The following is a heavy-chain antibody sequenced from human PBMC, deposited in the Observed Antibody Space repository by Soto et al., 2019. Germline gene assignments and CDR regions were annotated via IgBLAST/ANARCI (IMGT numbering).Heavy chain of an antibody. V-gene: IGHV1-46*01. CDR2: INPSGGRT. D-gene: IGHD2-21*01. J-gene: IGHJ6*02. CDR1: GYTFTRYQ. CDR3: ARHNGMDV. Sequence: QVQLVQSGAEVKKPGASVKVSCKASGYTFTRYQMHRVRQAPGQGLEWMGIINPSGGRTSYAQKFQGRVTRTSDTSTSTVHVEVSSLTSEDTAVYYCARHNGMDVWGQGTTVTVSS.